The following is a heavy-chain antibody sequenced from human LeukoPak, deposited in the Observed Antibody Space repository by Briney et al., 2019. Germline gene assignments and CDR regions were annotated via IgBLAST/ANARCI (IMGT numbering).Heavy chain of an antibody. CDR1: GFTFSTYS. CDR2: ISSNGGST. D-gene: IGHD1-1*01. V-gene: IGHV3-64*01. Sequence: GGSLRLSCAASGFTFSTYSMSWVRQAPGKGLEYVSAISSNGGSTYYANSVKGRFTISRDNSKNTLYLQMGSLRGEDMAGYYCAREVNWRFDYWGQGTLVTVSS. CDR3: AREVNWRFDY. J-gene: IGHJ4*02.